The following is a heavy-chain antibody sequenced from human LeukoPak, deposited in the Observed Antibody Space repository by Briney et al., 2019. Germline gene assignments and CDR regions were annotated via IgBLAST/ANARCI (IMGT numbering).Heavy chain of an antibody. V-gene: IGHV4-34*01. Sequence: SETLSLTCAVYGGSFSGYYWSWIRQPPGKGLEWIGEINHSGSTNYNPSLKSRVTISVDTSKNQFSLKLSSVTAADTTVYYCARGWDIVVVPAAPLYGGMDAWGQGTTVTVSS. CDR3: ARGWDIVVVPAAPLYGGMDA. CDR2: INHSGST. J-gene: IGHJ6*02. D-gene: IGHD2-2*01. CDR1: GGSFSGYY.